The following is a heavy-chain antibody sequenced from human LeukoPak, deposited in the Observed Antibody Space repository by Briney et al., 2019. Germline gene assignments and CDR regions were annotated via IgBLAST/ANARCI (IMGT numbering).Heavy chain of an antibody. CDR2: FKCKVAGGTT. CDR3: TRGAPQADVFDI. Sequence: GGSLRLSCAASGFTFSVTWMSWVRQAPGRGLEWVGRFKCKVAGGTTDYAAPVAGGFTISRDDSKNMLYLQMNSLNTEDTGVYYCTRGAPQADVFDIWGQGTMVTVSS. J-gene: IGHJ3*02. CDR1: GFTFSVTW. D-gene: IGHD1-26*01. V-gene: IGHV3-15*01.